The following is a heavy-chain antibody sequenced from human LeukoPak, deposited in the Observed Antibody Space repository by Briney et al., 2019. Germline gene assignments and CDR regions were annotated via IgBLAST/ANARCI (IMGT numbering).Heavy chain of an antibody. J-gene: IGHJ3*02. CDR2: SNAGNGNT. V-gene: IGHV1-3*02. D-gene: IGHD3-10*01. Sequence: GASVKVSCKASGYTFTSYAMHWVRQAPGQRLEWMGWSNAGNGNTKYSQAFQGRVTIPTDTSASTAYMEMSSLRSEDMAVYYCARGRNYYGSGSYYISAFDIWGQGTMVSVST. CDR1: GYTFTSYA. CDR3: ARGRNYYGSGSYYISAFDI.